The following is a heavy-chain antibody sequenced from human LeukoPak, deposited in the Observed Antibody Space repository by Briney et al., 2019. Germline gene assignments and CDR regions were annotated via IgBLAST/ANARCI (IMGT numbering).Heavy chain of an antibody. CDR2: IYHSGST. J-gene: IGHJ6*03. Sequence: SETLSLTCTVSGYSISSGYYWGWIRQPPGKGLEWIGSIYHSGSTYYNPSLKSRVTISVDTSKNQFSLKLSSVTAADTAVYYCARGYCSGGSCYRAYYYYYYYMDVWGKGTTVTVSS. V-gene: IGHV4-38-2*02. CDR3: ARGYCSGGSCYRAYYYYYYYMDV. CDR1: GYSISSGYY. D-gene: IGHD2-15*01.